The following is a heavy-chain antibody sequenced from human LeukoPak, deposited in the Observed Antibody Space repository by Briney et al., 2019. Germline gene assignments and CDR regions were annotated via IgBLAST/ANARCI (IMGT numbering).Heavy chain of an antibody. V-gene: IGHV4-59*01. CDR3: ATNLYYDILTGYYPDAFDI. Sequence: SETLSLTCTVSGGSISSYYWSWIRQPPGQGLEWIGYIYYSGSTNYNPSLQSRVTISVDTSKNQFSLKLSSVTAADTAVYYCATNLYYDILTGYYPDAFDIWGQGTMVTVSS. CDR2: IYYSGST. D-gene: IGHD3-9*01. J-gene: IGHJ3*02. CDR1: GGSISSYY.